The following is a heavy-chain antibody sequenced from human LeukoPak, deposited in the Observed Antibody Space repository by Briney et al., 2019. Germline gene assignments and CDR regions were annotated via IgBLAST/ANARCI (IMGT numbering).Heavy chain of an antibody. CDR2: ISSSSSRI. CDR3: ASDYEGIVWFGKLSY. Sequence: PGGSLRLSCAASGFTFSSYSMNWVRQAPGKGLEWLSYISSSSSRIYYADSVKGRFTISRDNAKNSLYLQMNSLRDEDTAVYYCASDYEGIVWFGKLSYWGQGALVTVSS. D-gene: IGHD3-10*01. J-gene: IGHJ4*02. CDR1: GFTFSSYS. V-gene: IGHV3-48*02.